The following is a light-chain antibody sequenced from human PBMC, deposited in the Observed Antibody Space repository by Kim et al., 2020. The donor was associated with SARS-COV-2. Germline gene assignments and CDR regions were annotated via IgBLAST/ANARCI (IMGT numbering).Light chain of an antibody. CDR1: QGIRND. V-gene: IGKV1-16*01. Sequence: DIRMTQSPSSLSASVGDRVTITCRASQGIRNDLSWFQQKPGQAPKSLISAAFSLQSGVPSRFSGSGSGTDFTLTISSLQPEDFATYYCKQYNSYPQTFGQGTKLEI. CDR2: AAF. CDR3: KQYNSYPQT. J-gene: IGKJ1*01.